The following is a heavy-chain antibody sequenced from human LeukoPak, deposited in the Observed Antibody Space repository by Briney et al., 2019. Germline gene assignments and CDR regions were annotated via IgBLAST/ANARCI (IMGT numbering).Heavy chain of an antibody. J-gene: IGHJ4*02. Sequence: PGGSLRLSCAASGFTFSAYWMSWVRQAPGKGLEGVANIREDGSEKYYVDSVKGQFTISRDNAKNSLFLQMDSLRAEDTAVYYCARDLAGHYYGSGSSFDYWGQGTLVTVSS. D-gene: IGHD3-10*01. CDR3: ARDLAGHYYGSGSSFDY. CDR2: IREDGSEK. V-gene: IGHV3-7*01. CDR1: GFTFSAYW.